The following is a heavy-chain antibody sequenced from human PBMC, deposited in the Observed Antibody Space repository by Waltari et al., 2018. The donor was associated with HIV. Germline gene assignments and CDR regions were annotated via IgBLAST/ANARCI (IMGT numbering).Heavy chain of an antibody. J-gene: IGHJ3*01. CDR2: IKSKRDGGAT. D-gene: IGHD5-12*01. CDR1: SLIFEDLW. V-gene: IGHV3-15*01. Sequence: EVQVVESGGGLVKPGGSLRVSCASFSLIFEDLWVTWVRQAPGKGLEWVGRIKSKRDGGATDYATSVKGRFVIARDDSQNRLYLQMSGLKTEDTAVYYCTTCGYRTEAFHVWGQGTMVTVSS. CDR3: TTCGYRTEAFHV.